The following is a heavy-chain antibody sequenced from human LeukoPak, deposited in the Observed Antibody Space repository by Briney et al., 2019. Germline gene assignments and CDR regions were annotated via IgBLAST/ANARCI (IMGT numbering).Heavy chain of an antibody. Sequence: GGSLRLSCAASGFTFSSHSMNWVRQAPGKGLEWVSSISSSSSYIYYADSVKGRFTISRDNAKNSLYLQMNSLRAEDTAVYYCARDSDRYYYDSSGYYDWGQGTLVTVSS. V-gene: IGHV3-21*01. D-gene: IGHD3-22*01. CDR3: ARDSDRYYYDSSGYYD. J-gene: IGHJ4*02. CDR2: ISSSSSYI. CDR1: GFTFSSHS.